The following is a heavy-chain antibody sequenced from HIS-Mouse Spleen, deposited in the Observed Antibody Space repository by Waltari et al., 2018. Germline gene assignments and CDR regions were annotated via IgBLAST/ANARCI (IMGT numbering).Heavy chain of an antibody. CDR2: ISYDGSNK. CDR1: GFTFSSYG. J-gene: IGHJ4*02. D-gene: IGHD1-26*01. CDR3: AKDRGSQFDY. Sequence: QVPLVESGGGVVQPGGSLGLSCAASGFTFSSYGMHWVRQAPGKGLKWVAVISYDGSNKYYADSVKGRFTISRDNSKNTLYLQMNSLRAEDTAVYYCAKDRGSQFDYWGQGTLVTVSS. V-gene: IGHV3-30*18.